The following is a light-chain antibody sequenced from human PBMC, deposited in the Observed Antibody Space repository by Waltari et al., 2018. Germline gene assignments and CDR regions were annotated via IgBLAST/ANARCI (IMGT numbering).Light chain of an antibody. V-gene: IGKV2-28*01. CDR2: LGS. CDR3: MQALQTPLT. CDR1: QRLLHSNGNTY. J-gene: IGKJ4*01. Sequence: IVMTQSPLSLPVTPGEPASISCRSSQRLLHSNGNTYLDWYLQKPGQSPQLLIYLGSNRASGVPDRFSGSESGTDFTLKISRVEAEDVGVYYCMQALQTPLTFGGGTKVEIK.